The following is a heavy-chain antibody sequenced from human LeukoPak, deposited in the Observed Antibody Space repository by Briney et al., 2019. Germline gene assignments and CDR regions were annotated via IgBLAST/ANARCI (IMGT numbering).Heavy chain of an antibody. CDR2: IKQDGSEK. CDR3: ARDPSSLRDSYDY. J-gene: IGHJ4*02. CDR1: GFNVTSHY. V-gene: IGHV3-7*01. Sequence: GTSLRLSCTASGFNVTSHYMTWVRQAPGKGLEWVANIKQDGSEKYYVDPVKGRFTISRDNAKNSLYLQMNSLRAEDTAVYYCARDPSSLRDSYDYWGQGTLVTVSS.